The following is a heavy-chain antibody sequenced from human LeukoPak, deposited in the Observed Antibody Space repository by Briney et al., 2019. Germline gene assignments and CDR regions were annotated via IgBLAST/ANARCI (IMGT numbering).Heavy chain of an antibody. Sequence: GASVKVSCKASGYTFTGYYMHWVRQAPGQGLEWMGWINPNSGGTNYAQKFQGRVTMTRDTSISTAYMELSGLRSDDTAVYYCARGRSGWINYYYYYMDVWGKGTTVTISS. V-gene: IGHV1-2*02. CDR3: ARGRSGWINYYYYYMDV. CDR2: INPNSGGT. J-gene: IGHJ6*03. D-gene: IGHD6-19*01. CDR1: GYTFTGYY.